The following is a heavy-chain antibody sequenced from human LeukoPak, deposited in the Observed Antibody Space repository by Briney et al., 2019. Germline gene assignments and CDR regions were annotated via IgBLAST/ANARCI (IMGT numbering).Heavy chain of an antibody. Sequence: GESLQISCKGSGYSFTSYWIGWVRPMPGKGLEWMGIICPGDSDTRYSPSFQGQVTISADKSISTAYLQWSSLKASDTAMYYCARSGDGYRTINFDDRGQGTRVTVAS. CDR3: ARSGDGYRTINFDD. D-gene: IGHD5-24*01. CDR2: ICPGDSDT. V-gene: IGHV5-51*01. J-gene: IGHJ4*02. CDR1: GYSFTSYW.